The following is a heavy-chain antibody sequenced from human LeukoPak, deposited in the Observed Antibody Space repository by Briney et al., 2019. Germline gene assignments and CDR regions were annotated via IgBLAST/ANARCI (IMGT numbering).Heavy chain of an antibody. J-gene: IGHJ4*02. Sequence: GGSLRLSCAASGFTFSSYNMNWVRQAPGKGLEWVSYISSSSSTIYYADSVKGRFTISRDNAKNSLYLQMNSLRDEDTAVYYCASLQLELFDYWGQGTLVTVSS. CDR2: ISSSSSTI. CDR1: GFTFSSYN. CDR3: ASLQLELFDY. V-gene: IGHV3-48*02. D-gene: IGHD1-1*01.